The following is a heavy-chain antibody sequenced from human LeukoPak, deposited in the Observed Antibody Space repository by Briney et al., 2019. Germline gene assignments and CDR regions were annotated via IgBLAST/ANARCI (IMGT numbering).Heavy chain of an antibody. Sequence: GGSLRLSCAASGFTFSSYSMNWVRQAPGKGLEWVSPISSSSSYIYYADSVKGRFTISRDNAKNSLYLQMNSLRAEDTAVYYCARDSARPGYSYGYIDYWGQGTLVTVSS. CDR2: ISSSSSYI. CDR3: ARDSARPGYSYGYIDY. V-gene: IGHV3-21*01. CDR1: GFTFSSYS. D-gene: IGHD5-18*01. J-gene: IGHJ4*02.